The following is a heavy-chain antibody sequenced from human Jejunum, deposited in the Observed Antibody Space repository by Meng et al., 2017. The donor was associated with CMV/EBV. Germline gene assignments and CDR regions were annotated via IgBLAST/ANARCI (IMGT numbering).Heavy chain of an antibody. J-gene: IGHJ1*01. CDR3: ARGYYYDTSGYYVEYFQH. CDR2: ISPGSNYI. V-gene: IGHV3-21*01. CDR1: GFTFSSYT. Sequence: EVQLVESGGGRVKPGGPLRLSCAAPGFTFSSYTMNWVRQAPGKGLEWVSSISPGSNYIYYTDSVRGRFTISRDNAKNSLYLQMNSLRAEDTAVYYCARGYYYDTSGYYVEYFQHWGQGTMVTVSS. D-gene: IGHD3-22*01.